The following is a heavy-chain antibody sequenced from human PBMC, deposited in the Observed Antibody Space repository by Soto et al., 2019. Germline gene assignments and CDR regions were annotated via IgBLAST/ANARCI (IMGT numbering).Heavy chain of an antibody. CDR1: GFTVSSNY. D-gene: IGHD1-26*01. J-gene: IGHJ4*02. V-gene: IGHV3-53*04. CDR3: ARAGGVGSLELYYFDY. CDR2: IYSGGST. Sequence: PGGSLRLSCAASGFTVSSNYMSWVRQAPGKGLEWVSVIYSGGSTYYADSVKGRFTISRHNSKNTLYLQMNSLRAEDTAVYYCARAGGVGSLELYYFDYWGQGTLVTVSS.